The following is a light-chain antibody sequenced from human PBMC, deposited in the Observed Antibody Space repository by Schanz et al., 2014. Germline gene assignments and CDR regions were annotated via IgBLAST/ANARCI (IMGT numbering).Light chain of an antibody. Sequence: IQLTQSPSSLSASVGDSVTITCRASQSISNFLNWYQQKPGKAPNLLIYAASSLQSGVPSRFSGSGSGTDFTLTISSLEPEDFAVYYCQQRSNWPTTFGQGTKVEIK. CDR3: QQRSNWPTT. V-gene: IGKV1-39*01. CDR2: AAS. CDR1: QSISNF. J-gene: IGKJ1*01.